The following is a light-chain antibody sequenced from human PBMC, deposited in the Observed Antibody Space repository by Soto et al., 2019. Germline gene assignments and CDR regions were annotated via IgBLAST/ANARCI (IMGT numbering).Light chain of an antibody. Sequence: EIVLTQSPGTLSLSPGERATLSCRTSQSVNSAHLAWYRQRPGQTPSLLIYAASKRAAGTPDRLSGGGTGTDFTLTISRLEPEGFAIYFCQHYGWSPQFGQGTKLEI. J-gene: IGKJ2*01. V-gene: IGKV3-20*01. CDR2: AAS. CDR3: QHYGWSPQ. CDR1: QSVNSAH.